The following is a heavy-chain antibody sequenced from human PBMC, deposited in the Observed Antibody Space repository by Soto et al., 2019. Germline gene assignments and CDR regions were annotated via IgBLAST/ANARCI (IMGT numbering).Heavy chain of an antibody. D-gene: IGHD6-19*01. J-gene: IGHJ3*02. CDR1: GFSLSNAW. Sequence: SGGSLRLSCEASGFSLSNAWMDWVRQAPGKGLEWVGRIKSISDGGTPDYPAPVKGRFIISRDDSKNTLFLQMNSLITEDTAMYYCTTEMRNGSGWYGAFNIWGQGTMVTVSS. CDR3: TTEMRNGSGWYGAFNI. V-gene: IGHV3-15*01. CDR2: IKSISDGGTP.